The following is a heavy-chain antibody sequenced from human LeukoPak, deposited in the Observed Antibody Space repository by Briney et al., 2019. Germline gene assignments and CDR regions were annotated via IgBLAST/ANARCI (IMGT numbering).Heavy chain of an antibody. D-gene: IGHD3-22*01. CDR3: ARDGLDEFLAEYYDSSGYHNWFDP. Sequence: TGGSLRLSCAASGFTFSDYYMSWIRQAPGKGLEWVSYISSSGSTIYYADSVKGRFTISRDNAKNSLYLQMNSLRAEDTAVYYCARDGLDEFLAEYYDSSGYHNWFDPWGQGTPVTVSS. CDR2: ISSSGSTI. CDR1: GFTFSDYY. J-gene: IGHJ5*02. V-gene: IGHV3-11*01.